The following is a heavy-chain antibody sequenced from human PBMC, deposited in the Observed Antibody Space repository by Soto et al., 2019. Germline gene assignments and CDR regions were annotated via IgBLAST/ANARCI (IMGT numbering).Heavy chain of an antibody. CDR2: ISSSSSTI. J-gene: IGHJ4*02. V-gene: IGHV3-48*01. D-gene: IGHD2-15*01. Sequence: EVQLVESGGGLVQPGGSLRLSCAASGFTFSSYSMNWVRQAPGKGLEWVSYISSSSSTIYYADSVKGRFTISRDNAKNPLYLQMNSLRAEDTAVYYCARGGGCSGGSCNFDYWGQGTLVTVSS. CDR3: ARGGGCSGGSCNFDY. CDR1: GFTFSSYS.